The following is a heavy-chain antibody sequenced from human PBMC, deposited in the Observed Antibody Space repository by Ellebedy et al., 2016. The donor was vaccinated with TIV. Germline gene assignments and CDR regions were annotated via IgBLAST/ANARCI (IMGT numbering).Heavy chain of an antibody. CDR2: INHSGST. J-gene: IGHJ5*02. Sequence: ESLKISXAASGFTFSSYWMSWVRQAPGKGLEWIGEINHSGSTNYNPSLKSRVTISVDTSKNQFSLKLSSVTAADTAVYYCARGSITIFGVVHWFDPWGQGTLVTVSS. D-gene: IGHD3-3*01. V-gene: IGHV4-34*01. CDR1: GFTFSSYW. CDR3: ARGSITIFGVVHWFDP.